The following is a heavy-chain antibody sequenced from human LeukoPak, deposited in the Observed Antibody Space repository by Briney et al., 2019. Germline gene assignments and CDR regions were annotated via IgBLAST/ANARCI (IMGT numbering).Heavy chain of an antibody. D-gene: IGHD3-10*01. CDR1: GGSISSYY. V-gene: IGHV4-59*01. J-gene: IGHJ4*02. CDR2: IYYSGST. CDR3: ARGGGWFGEY. Sequence: SETLSLTCTVSGGSISSYYWSWIRQPPGKGLEWIGYIYYSGSTNYNPSLKSRVTISVDTSKNQFSLKLSSVTAADTAVYYCARGGGWFGEYWGQGTLVTVSS.